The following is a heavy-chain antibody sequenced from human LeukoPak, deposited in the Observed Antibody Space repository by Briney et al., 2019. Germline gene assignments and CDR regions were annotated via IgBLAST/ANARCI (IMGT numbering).Heavy chain of an antibody. CDR1: GGSISIYY. CDR2: IYYSGST. D-gene: IGHD1-26*01. CDR3: ATTLWAWEGHYYYMDV. Sequence: SETLSLTCTVSGGSISIYYWSWIRQPPGKGLEWIGYIYYSGSTNYNPSLKSRVTISVDTSKNQFSLKLSSVTAADTAVYYCATTLWAWEGHYYYMDVWGKGTTVTVSS. J-gene: IGHJ6*03. V-gene: IGHV4-59*01.